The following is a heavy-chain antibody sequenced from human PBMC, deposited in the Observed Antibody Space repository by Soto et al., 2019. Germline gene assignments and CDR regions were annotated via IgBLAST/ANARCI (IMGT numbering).Heavy chain of an antibody. V-gene: IGHV3-13*05. CDR1: GFMFEKYD. J-gene: IGHJ5*01. CDR2: IGTTGHP. Sequence: EVQLVESGGGLMRPGGSLRLSCTASGFMFEKYDMHWVRQRAGKGLEWVAAIGTTGHPYYPGSAKSRFNISRENVKNSLFLQVNDLKAGDTAVYYCARGSSGWYADLDSWGHGTLVTVSA. CDR3: ARGSSGWYADLDS. D-gene: IGHD6-19*01.